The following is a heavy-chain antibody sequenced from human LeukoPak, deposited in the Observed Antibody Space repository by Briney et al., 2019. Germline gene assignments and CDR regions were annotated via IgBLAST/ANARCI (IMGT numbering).Heavy chain of an antibody. CDR2: MNPNSGNT. D-gene: IGHD2-2*01. Sequence: ASVKVSCKASGYTFTSYDINWVRQATGQGLEWVGWMNPNSGNTGYAQKFQGRVTMTRNTSISTAYMELSSLRSEDTAVYYCARLIPGSSALLGAFDYWGQGTLVTVSS. CDR1: GYTFTSYD. V-gene: IGHV1-8*01. J-gene: IGHJ4*02. CDR3: ARLIPGSSALLGAFDY.